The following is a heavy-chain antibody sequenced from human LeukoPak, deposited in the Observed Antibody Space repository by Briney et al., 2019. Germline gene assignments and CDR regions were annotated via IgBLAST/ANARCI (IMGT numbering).Heavy chain of an antibody. CDR3: ARDPSGYFNY. CDR2: RHYSGST. J-gene: IGHJ4*02. V-gene: IGHV4-61*01. Sequence: PSETLSLTCTVSGGSVSSGNYYWSWIRRPPGKGLEWIGYRHYSGSTNYNPSLKSRVTISVDTSKNQFSLKLSSVTAADTAVYYCARDPSGYFNYWGQGTLATVSS. D-gene: IGHD3-22*01. CDR1: GGSVSSGNYY.